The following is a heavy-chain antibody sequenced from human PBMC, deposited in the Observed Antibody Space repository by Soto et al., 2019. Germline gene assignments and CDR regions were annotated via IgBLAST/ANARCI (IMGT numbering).Heavy chain of an antibody. CDR2: IDFDGRNS. CDR3: ARDLNVLSLELDL. CDR1: GIRFSSNG. V-gene: IGHV3-33*01. Sequence: QLQVVESGGGVFQPGSSPRLSCVTSGIRFSSNGMHWLRQAPGKGLEWVTGIDFDGRNSYYADSVKGRFTISRDDSRSTLYLHMNSLRAEDTAVYYCARDLNVLSLELDLRGQGTLVTVSS. D-gene: IGHD1-26*01. J-gene: IGHJ5*02.